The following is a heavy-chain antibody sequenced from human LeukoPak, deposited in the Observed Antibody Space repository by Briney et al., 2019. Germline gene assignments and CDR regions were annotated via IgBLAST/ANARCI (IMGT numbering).Heavy chain of an antibody. V-gene: IGHV2-5*01. J-gene: IGHJ4*02. Sequence: SGPTLVNPTQTLTLTCTFSGFSLSTSGVGVGGIRQPLGKALEWLALIYWNDDKRYSPSLKSRLTITKDTSKNQVVLTMTNMDPVDTATYYCALGINMGAYCGGDCYSGLYYWGQGTLVTVSS. CDR3: ALGINMGAYCGGDCYSGLYY. D-gene: IGHD2-21*02. CDR1: GFSLSTSGVG. CDR2: IYWNDDK.